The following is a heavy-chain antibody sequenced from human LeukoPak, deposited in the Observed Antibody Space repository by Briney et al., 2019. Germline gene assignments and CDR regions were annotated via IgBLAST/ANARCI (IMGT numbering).Heavy chain of an antibody. CDR3: ARDLAWGAFDY. D-gene: IGHD7-27*01. CDR2: ISSSGSTI. V-gene: IGHV3-11*01. CDR1: GFTFSYFY. J-gene: IGHJ4*02. Sequence: KSGGSLRLSCAASGFTFSYFYMSWIRQAPGKGLEWVSYISSSGSTIFYADSVKGRFTISRDDSKNTLSLQMNSLRVEDTAVYYCARDLAWGAFDYWGQGTLVTVSS.